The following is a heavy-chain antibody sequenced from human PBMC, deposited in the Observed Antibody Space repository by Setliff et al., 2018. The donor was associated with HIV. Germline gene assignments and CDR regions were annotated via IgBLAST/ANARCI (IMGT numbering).Heavy chain of an antibody. CDR3: ARGGSLFTMTTHPFDI. CDR1: GYTFNSYG. D-gene: IGHD3-22*01. V-gene: IGHV1-18*01. CDR2: NSPYNGNT. J-gene: IGHJ3*02. Sequence: ASVKVSCKASGYTFNSYGISWVRQAPGQGLEWVGWNSPYNGNTKFGQKLQGRVTMTTDTSTSTGYMELRSLRSDDTAMYYCARGGSLFTMTTHPFDIWGQGTMVTVSS.